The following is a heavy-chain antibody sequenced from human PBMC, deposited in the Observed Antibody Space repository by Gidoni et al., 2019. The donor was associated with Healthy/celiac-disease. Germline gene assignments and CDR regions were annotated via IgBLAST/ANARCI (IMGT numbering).Heavy chain of an antibody. CDR3: AKGWYSSGWYYFDY. CDR1: GFTFDDYA. V-gene: IGHV3-9*01. Sequence: EVQLVESGGGLVQPGRSLRPSCAASGFTFDDYAMHWVRQAPGTGLEWVSGISWNSGSIGYADSVKGRFTISRDNAKNSLYLQMNSLRAEDTALYYCAKGWYSSGWYYFDYWGQGTLVTVSS. D-gene: IGHD6-19*01. J-gene: IGHJ4*02. CDR2: ISWNSGSI.